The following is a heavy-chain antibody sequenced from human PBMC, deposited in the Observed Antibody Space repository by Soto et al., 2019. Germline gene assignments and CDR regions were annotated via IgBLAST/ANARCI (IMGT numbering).Heavy chain of an antibody. Sequence: QVQLEESGPGLVRPSRTLSLTCTVSGGSIARGNWWSWVRQPPGKGLEWIGEIYHGGSTNYSPSLKSRVSISIDTSNNQFSLKLDSITAADTAMYFCAKQWGIASDDAFDIWGQGTMVTVSS. D-gene: IGHD2-8*01. CDR3: AKQWGIASDDAFDI. J-gene: IGHJ3*02. V-gene: IGHV4-4*02. CDR1: GGSIARGNW. CDR2: IYHGGST.